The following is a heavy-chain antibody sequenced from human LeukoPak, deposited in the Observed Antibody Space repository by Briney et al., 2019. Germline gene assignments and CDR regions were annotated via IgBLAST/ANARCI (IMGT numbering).Heavy chain of an antibody. CDR3: ATSTYSSSPS. Sequence: PGGSLRLSCGASGFTFSNYWMIWVRQAPGKGLEWVANINEDASKKYYVDSVEGRFTISRDDAKNSLYLQMNSLRAEDTAMYYCATSTYSSSPSWGQGTLVTVSS. V-gene: IGHV3-7*01. CDR2: INEDASKK. CDR1: GFTFSNYW. D-gene: IGHD6-6*01. J-gene: IGHJ5*02.